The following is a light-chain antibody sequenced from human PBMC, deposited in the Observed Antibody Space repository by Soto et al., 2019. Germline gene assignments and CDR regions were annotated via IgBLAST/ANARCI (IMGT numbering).Light chain of an antibody. V-gene: IGKV3-15*01. Sequence: EIVMTQSPATLSVSAGGRATLSCRASQSVRSNLAWYQQKPGQAPRLLIYGASTRATGIPARFSGSGSGTEFTLPISSLQSEDFAVYYCQQYNNWPDTFGQGTKPEIK. CDR1: QSVRSN. CDR3: QQYNNWPDT. J-gene: IGKJ2*01. CDR2: GAS.